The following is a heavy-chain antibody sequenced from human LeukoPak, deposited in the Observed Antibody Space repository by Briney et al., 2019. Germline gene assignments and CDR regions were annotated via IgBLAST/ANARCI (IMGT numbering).Heavy chain of an antibody. J-gene: IGHJ4*02. CDR1: GGSISSYY. V-gene: IGHV4-59*01. CDR3: ARDTRYYFDY. CDR2: IYYSGST. Sequence: PSETLSLTCTVSGGSISSYYWSWIRQPPGKGLEWIGYIYYSGSTSYNPSLKSRVTISVDTSKNQFSLKLSSVTAADTAVYYCARDTRYYFDYWGQGTLVTVSS.